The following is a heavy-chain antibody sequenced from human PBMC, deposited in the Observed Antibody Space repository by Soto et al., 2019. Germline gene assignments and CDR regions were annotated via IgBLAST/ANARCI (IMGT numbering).Heavy chain of an antibody. CDR2: ISYDGSSI. V-gene: IGHV3-30*03. D-gene: IGHD3-3*01. CDR1: GFTFSSYG. CDR3: GREDFYFDY. J-gene: IGHJ4*02. Sequence: GGSLRLSCAAAGFTFSSYGMHWVRQAPGKGLEWVAVISYDGSSIFYSDSVKGRFTISRDNSKNTLFLQMNSLRVEDAAVYYCGREDFYFDYWGQGALVTAPQ.